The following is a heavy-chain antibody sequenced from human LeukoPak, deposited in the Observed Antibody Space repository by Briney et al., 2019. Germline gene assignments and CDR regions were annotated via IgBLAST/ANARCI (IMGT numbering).Heavy chain of an antibody. J-gene: IGHJ4*02. CDR3: AKDMTHSSSWPDY. Sequence: GGSLRLSCAASGFTFDDYAMHWVRQAPGKGLEWVSLISWDGGSTYYADSVKGRFTISRDNSKNSLYLQMNSLRAEDTALYYCAKDMTHSSSWPDYWGQGTLVTVSP. V-gene: IGHV3-43D*03. CDR2: ISWDGGST. D-gene: IGHD6-13*01. CDR1: GFTFDDYA.